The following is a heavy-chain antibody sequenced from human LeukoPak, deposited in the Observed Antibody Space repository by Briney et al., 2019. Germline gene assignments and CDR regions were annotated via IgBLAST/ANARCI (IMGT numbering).Heavy chain of an antibody. J-gene: IGHJ4*02. CDR1: GYTFTRYG. CDR3: ARAQVLMVYAVDY. Sequence: ATVKVSCKASGYTFTRYGISWVRQAPGQGLEWMGWISGYNGHTNYAQKLQGRVTMTRDTSISTAYMELSRLRSDDTAVYYCARAQVLMVYAVDYWGQGTLVTVSS. D-gene: IGHD2-8*01. V-gene: IGHV1-18*01. CDR2: ISGYNGHT.